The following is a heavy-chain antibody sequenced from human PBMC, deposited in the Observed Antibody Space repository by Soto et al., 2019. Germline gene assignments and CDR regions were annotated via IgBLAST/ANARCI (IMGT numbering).Heavy chain of an antibody. CDR1: GASFGGYY. CDR3: ARGYDILTGYYIYSYYGMDV. D-gene: IGHD3-9*01. J-gene: IGHJ6*02. CDR2: INHSGST. Sequence: SETLSLTCSVYGASFGGYYWTWFRQPPGTGLEWIGEINHSGSTNYNPSLKSRVTISVDKSKNQFSLKLSSVTAADTAVYYCARGYDILTGYYIYSYYGMDVWGQGTTVT. V-gene: IGHV4-34*01.